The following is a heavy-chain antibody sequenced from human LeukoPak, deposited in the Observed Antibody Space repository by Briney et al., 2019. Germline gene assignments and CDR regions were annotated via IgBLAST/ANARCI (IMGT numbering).Heavy chain of an antibody. V-gene: IGHV1-8*01. CDR3: ASCSGGSCYTLDY. CDR1: GYTFTSYD. J-gene: IGHJ4*02. D-gene: IGHD2-15*01. CDR2: MNPNSGNT. Sequence: ASVKVSCKASGYTFTSYDINWVRQATGQGLEWMGWMNPNSGNTGYAQKFQGRVTMTRNTSISTAYMELISLRSEDTAVYYCASCSGGSCYTLDYWGQGTLVTVSS.